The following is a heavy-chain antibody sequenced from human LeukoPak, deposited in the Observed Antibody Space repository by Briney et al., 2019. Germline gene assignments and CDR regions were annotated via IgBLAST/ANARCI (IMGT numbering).Heavy chain of an antibody. CDR3: ASYPTGSGGY. J-gene: IGHJ4*02. Sequence: PGGALRLSCVTSGFTFSDCGMHWVRQAPGKGLEWVAFIWYDGSDKYYADSVKGRFTISRDSSQSALYLQMNSLRPEDTAVYYCASYPTGSGGYWGQGTLVTVSS. D-gene: IGHD3-10*01. V-gene: IGHV3-30*02. CDR1: GFTFSDCG. CDR2: IWYDGSDK.